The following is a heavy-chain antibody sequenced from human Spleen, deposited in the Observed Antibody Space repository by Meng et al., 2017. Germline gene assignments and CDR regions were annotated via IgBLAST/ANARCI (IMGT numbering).Heavy chain of an antibody. V-gene: IGHV4-34*01. CDR1: SGSFSGYY. CDR2: INHSGTT. J-gene: IGHJ4*02. CDR3: AREMATIRDY. D-gene: IGHD5-24*01. Sequence: QVQLQLWGAGLLRPSETLSLTCAVFSGSFSGYYWSWLRQPPGKGLEWIGEINHSGTTNYNPSLKSRVTISIDTSKNQFSLNLSSVTAADTAVYYCAREMATIRDYWGQGALVTVSS.